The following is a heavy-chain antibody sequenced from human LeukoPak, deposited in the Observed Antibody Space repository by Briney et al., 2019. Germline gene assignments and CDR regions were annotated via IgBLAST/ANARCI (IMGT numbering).Heavy chain of an antibody. V-gene: IGHV3-7*01. Sequence: GGSLRLSCAASGFIFRSYWMGWVRQAPGKGLEWVANIQQDGSVQYYVDSVKGRFTISRDNAKNSLYLQMNSLSAEDTAVYYCATHDVLTGYPYFDFWGQGTLVAVSS. J-gene: IGHJ4*02. CDR1: GFIFRSYW. CDR2: IQQDGSVQ. CDR3: ATHDVLTGYPYFDF. D-gene: IGHD3-9*01.